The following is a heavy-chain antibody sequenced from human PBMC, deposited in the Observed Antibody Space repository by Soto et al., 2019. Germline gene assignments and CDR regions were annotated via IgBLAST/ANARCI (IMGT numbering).Heavy chain of an antibody. V-gene: IGHV3-9*01. CDR2: ISWDSGSI. CDR1: GFLFDDYA. CDR3: VKDISPTITGDAFDV. D-gene: IGHD3-10*01. J-gene: IGHJ3*01. Sequence: PGGSLRLSCAASGFLFDDYAMHWVRQAPGRGLEWVSGISWDSGSIDYADSVKGRFTISRDNAKNSIYLQMNSLRAEDTALYYCVKDISPTITGDAFDVWGQGTMVTVPS.